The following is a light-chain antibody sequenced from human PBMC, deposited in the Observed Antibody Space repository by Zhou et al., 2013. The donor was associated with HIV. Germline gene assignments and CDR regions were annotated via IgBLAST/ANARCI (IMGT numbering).Light chain of an antibody. CDR1: QGISNS. J-gene: IGKJ5*01. Sequence: DIQMTQSPSSLSASVGDRVTITCRASQGISNSLAWYQQKPGKAPKLLLYAASRLESGVPSRFSGSGSGTDYTLTISSLQPEDFATYYCQQYYTYPPDPTFGQGHDWRLN. CDR3: QQYYTYPPDPT. V-gene: IGKV1-NL1*01. CDR2: AAS.